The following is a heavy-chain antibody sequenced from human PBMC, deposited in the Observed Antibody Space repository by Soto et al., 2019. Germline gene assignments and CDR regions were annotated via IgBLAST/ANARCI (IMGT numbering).Heavy chain of an antibody. CDR3: ARHVGLYSSGEYYYYYGMDV. Sequence: GESLKISCKGSGYSFTSYWIGWVRQMPGKGLEWMGIIYPGDSDTRYSPSFQGQVTISADKSISTAYLQWSSLKASDTAMYYCARHVGLYSSGEYYYYYGMDVWGQGTTVTVSS. D-gene: IGHD6-25*01. CDR1: GYSFTSYW. V-gene: IGHV5-51*01. J-gene: IGHJ6*02. CDR2: IYPGDSDT.